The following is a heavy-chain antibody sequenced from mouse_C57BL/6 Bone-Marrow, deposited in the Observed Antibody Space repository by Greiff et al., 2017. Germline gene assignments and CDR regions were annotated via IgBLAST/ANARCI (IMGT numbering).Heavy chain of an antibody. CDR2: IYPRSGNT. Sequence: VQLQESGAELAKPGASVKLSCKASGYTFTTYWLHWVKHRPGQGLERIGEIYPRSGNTFYNEQFQGKATLTADKSYSTAYMELRSLTSEDAAVSFCARDGYYCYWYFDVWGTGTTVTVSS. CDR1: GYTFTTYW. D-gene: IGHD2-3*01. V-gene: IGHV1-81*01. J-gene: IGHJ1*03. CDR3: ARDGYYCYWYFDV.